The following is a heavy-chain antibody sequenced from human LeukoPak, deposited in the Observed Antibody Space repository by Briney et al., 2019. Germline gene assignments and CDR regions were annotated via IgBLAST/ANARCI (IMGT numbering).Heavy chain of an antibody. D-gene: IGHD4-17*01. CDR1: GGSISSGGYY. V-gene: IGHV4-31*03. Sequence: SETLSLTCTVSGGSISSGGYYWSWIRQHPGKGLEWIGYIYYSGSTYYNPSLKSRVTISVDTSKNQFSLKLSSVTAADTAVYYCARSGTVTTWNYWGQGTLVTVSS. J-gene: IGHJ4*02. CDR2: IYYSGST. CDR3: ARSGTVTTWNY.